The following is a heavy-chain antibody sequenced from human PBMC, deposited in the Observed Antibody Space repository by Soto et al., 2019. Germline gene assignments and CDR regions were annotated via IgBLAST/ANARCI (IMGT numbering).Heavy chain of an antibody. V-gene: IGHV4-34*02. D-gene: IGHD2-15*01. J-gene: IGHJ5*02. CDR2: INHSGST. CDR3: ARGRGYCSGGSCYYWFDP. Sequence: QVQLQQWGAGLLKPSETLSLTCTVYGGSFSDYYWSWIRQPPGKGLEWIGEINHSGSTTYNPSLKSRVTMSVDTSKNHFSLKLSSVTAADTAVFYCARGRGYCSGGSCYYWFDPWVQGTLVTVSS. CDR1: GGSFSDYY.